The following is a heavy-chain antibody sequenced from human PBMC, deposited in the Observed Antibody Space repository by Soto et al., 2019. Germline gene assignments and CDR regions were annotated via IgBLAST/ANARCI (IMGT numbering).Heavy chain of an antibody. CDR3: ARDPRLQYPRVYVLDV. D-gene: IGHD4-4*01. Sequence: GGSLRLSCAASGFTFSSYSMNWVRQAPGKGLEWVSSISSSSSYIYYADSVKGRFTISRDNAKNSLYLQMNSLRAEDTAVYYCARDPRLQYPRVYVLDVWGQGTTVTVSS. CDR1: GFTFSSYS. J-gene: IGHJ6*02. CDR2: ISSSSSYI. V-gene: IGHV3-21*01.